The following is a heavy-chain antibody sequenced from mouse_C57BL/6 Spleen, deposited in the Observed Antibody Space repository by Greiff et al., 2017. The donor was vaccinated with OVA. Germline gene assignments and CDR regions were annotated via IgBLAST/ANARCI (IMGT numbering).Heavy chain of an antibody. D-gene: IGHD1-1*01. CDR2: IYPGSGST. V-gene: IGHV1-55*01. CDR3: ARRGTTVVDPYYAMDY. J-gene: IGHJ4*01. Sequence: QVQLQQPGAELVKPGASVKMSCKASGYTFTSYWITWVKQRPGQGLEWIGDIYPGSGSTNYNEKFKSKATLTVDTSSSTAYMQLSSLTSEDSAVYYCARRGTTVVDPYYAMDYWGKGTSVTVSS. CDR1: GYTFTSYW.